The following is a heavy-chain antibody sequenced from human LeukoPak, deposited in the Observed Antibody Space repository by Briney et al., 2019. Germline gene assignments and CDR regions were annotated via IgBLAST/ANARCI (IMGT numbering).Heavy chain of an antibody. Sequence: SETLSLTCTVSGGSISDNYWSWIRQPPGKGLEWIGYAYYSGRTNYNPSLKSRVTISVDTSKNQFSLKLSSVTAADTAVYYCARVGDDFWSGYFNWFDPWGQGTLVTVSS. CDR1: GGSISDNY. CDR3: ARVGDDFWSGYFNWFDP. D-gene: IGHD3-3*01. V-gene: IGHV4-59*12. J-gene: IGHJ5*02. CDR2: AYYSGRT.